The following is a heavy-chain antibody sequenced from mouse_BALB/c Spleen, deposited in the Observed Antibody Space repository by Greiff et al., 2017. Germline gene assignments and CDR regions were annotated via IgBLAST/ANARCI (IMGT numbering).Heavy chain of an antibody. CDR3: ARAPTFNYYAMDY. CDR2: IWGDGST. Sequence: QVQLQQSGPGLVAPSQSLSITCTVSGFSLTGYGVNWVRQPPGKGLEWLGMIWGDGSTDYNSALKSRLSISKDNSKSQVFLKMNSLQTDDTARYYCARAPTFNYYAMDYWGQGTSVTVSS. V-gene: IGHV2-6-7*01. J-gene: IGHJ4*01. CDR1: GFSLTGYG.